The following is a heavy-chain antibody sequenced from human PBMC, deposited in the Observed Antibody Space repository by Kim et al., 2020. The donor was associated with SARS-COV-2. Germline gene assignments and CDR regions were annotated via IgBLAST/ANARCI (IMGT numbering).Heavy chain of an antibody. J-gene: IGHJ4*02. CDR1: GFTFSSYG. CDR3: ARDALLWELGYDY. Sequence: GGSLRLSCAASGFTFSSYGMHWVRQAPGKGLEWVAVIWYDGSNKYYADSVKGRFTISRDNSKNTLYLQMNSLRAEDTAVYYCARDALLWELGYDYWGQGTLVTVSS. CDR2: IWYDGSNK. V-gene: IGHV3-33*01. D-gene: IGHD2-2*01.